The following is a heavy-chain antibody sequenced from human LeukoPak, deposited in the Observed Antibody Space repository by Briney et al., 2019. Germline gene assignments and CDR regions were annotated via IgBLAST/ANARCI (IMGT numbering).Heavy chain of an antibody. J-gene: IGHJ4*02. CDR2: IYHSGST. CDR3: ARERSGYSLFDF. CDR1: GYSISSGYY. D-gene: IGHD3-22*01. Sequence: SETLSLTCTVSGYSISSGYYWGWIRQPPGKGLEWIGSIYHSGSTYYNPSLKSRVTISVDTSKNQFSLKLSSVTAADTAVYYCARERSGYSLFDFWGQGTLVSVSS. V-gene: IGHV4-38-2*02.